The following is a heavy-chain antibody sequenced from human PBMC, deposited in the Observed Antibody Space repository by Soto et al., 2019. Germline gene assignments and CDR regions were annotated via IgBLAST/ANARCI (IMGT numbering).Heavy chain of an antibody. J-gene: IGHJ6*02. CDR2: IRANNGNT. Sequence: ASVKASCKASGYTFTNSGFSWVRQAPGQGLEWVGWIRANNGNTNYAQKLQGRVTMTTDTSTSTAYMELRSLRSDDTAVYYCARDVQQLYYYYGMDVWGQGTTVTVSS. CDR1: GYTFTNSG. V-gene: IGHV1-18*01. CDR3: ARDVQQLYYYYGMDV. D-gene: IGHD6-13*01.